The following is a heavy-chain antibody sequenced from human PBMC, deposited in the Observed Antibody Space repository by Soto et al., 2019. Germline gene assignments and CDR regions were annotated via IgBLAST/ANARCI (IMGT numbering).Heavy chain of an antibody. Sequence: EVQLVQSEAEVKRTGESLRISCQGSGYTFSNQWIAWVRQMPGKGLEWMGLTHPGNSESRYSPSIQGQVTMSVDKSINTAFLQWSSLKASDGAMYYCATHTSTGYWDCWGQGTLVTVSS. J-gene: IGHJ4*02. V-gene: IGHV5-51*03. CDR3: ATHTSTGYWDC. CDR2: THPGNSES. CDR1: GYTFSNQW. D-gene: IGHD6-13*01.